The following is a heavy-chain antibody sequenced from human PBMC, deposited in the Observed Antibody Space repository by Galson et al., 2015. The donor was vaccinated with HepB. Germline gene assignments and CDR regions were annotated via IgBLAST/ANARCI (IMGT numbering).Heavy chain of an antibody. D-gene: IGHD3-3*01. V-gene: IGHV3-11*01. CDR3: ARVGYDFWSGYDPGYFDY. CDR1: GFTFSDYY. CDR2: ISSSGSTI. J-gene: IGHJ4*02. Sequence: SLRLSCAASGFTFSDYYMSWIRQAPGKGLEWVSYISSSGSTIYYADSVKGRFTISRDNAKNSLYLQMNSLRAEDTAVYYCARVGYDFWSGYDPGYFDYWGQGTLVTVSS.